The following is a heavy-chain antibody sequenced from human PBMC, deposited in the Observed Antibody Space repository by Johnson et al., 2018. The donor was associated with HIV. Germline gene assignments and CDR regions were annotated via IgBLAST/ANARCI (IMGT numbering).Heavy chain of an antibody. CDR3: ARGRALRALDAFDI. Sequence: VQLVESGGGVVQPGGSLRLSCAASGFTVSSNYMSWVRQAPGRGLERVAKIMQVVSDTYYVHSVKGRFTVSRDNSKNTLYLQMNSLRAEDTAVYYCARGRALRALDAFDIWGQGTMVTVSS. V-gene: IGHV3-7*03. J-gene: IGHJ3*02. CDR2: IMQVVSDT. D-gene: IGHD4-17*01. CDR1: GFTVSSNY.